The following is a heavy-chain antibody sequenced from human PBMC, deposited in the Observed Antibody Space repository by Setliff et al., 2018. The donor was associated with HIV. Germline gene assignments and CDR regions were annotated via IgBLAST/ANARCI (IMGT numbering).Heavy chain of an antibody. CDR1: RYTLTELS. CDR2: FDPEDGET. J-gene: IGHJ5*02. V-gene: IGHV1-24*01. D-gene: IGHD6-13*01. CDR3: ARDFSGQQLVGGWFDP. Sequence: ASVKVSCKISRYTLTELSIHWVRQAPGKGLEWMANFDPEDGETFYAQKFQGRVTITADESTSTAYMELSSLRSDDTAVYYCARDFSGQQLVGGWFDPWGQGTLVTVSS.